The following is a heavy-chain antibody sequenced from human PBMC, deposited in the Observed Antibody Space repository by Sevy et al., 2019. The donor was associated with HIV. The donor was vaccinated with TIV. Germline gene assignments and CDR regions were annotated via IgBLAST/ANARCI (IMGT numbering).Heavy chain of an antibody. CDR1: GFSFSSYA. D-gene: IGHD5-18*01. CDR3: AREGGGGYGYSLDY. V-gene: IGHV3-64*02. Sequence: GGSLRLSCAASGFSFSSYALHWVRQAPGKGLEYVSAISSNGGSTYYADSVKGRFTISRDNSQNTLYLQMGSLRAEDMAVYYCAREGGGGYGYSLDYWGQGTLVTVSS. J-gene: IGHJ4*02. CDR2: ISSNGGST.